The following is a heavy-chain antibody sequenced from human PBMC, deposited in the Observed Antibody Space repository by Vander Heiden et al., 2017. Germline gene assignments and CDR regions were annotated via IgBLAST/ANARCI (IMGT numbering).Heavy chain of an antibody. CDR1: GGSFSGYY. CDR3: ARGTLIPYCSSTSCFFFDY. Sequence: QVQLQQWGAGLLKPSETLSLTCAVYGGSFSGYYWSWIRPPPGKGLEWIGEINHSGSTNYNPSLKSRVTISVDTSKNQFSLKLSSVTAADTAVYYCARGTLIPYCSSTSCFFFDYWGQGTLVTVSS. J-gene: IGHJ4*02. CDR2: INHSGST. V-gene: IGHV4-34*01. D-gene: IGHD2-2*01.